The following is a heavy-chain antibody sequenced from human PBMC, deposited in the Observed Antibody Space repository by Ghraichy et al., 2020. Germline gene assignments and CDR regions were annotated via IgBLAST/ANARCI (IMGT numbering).Heavy chain of an antibody. Sequence: SETLSLTCTVSGGSISSYYWSWIRQPPGKGLEWIGYVYYSGSTNYNPSLKSRVSISIDTSKNQFSLKLTSVTAADTAVYYCATEGPGSGHYWGQGTLVTVSS. CDR2: VYYSGST. V-gene: IGHV4-59*01. D-gene: IGHD6-19*01. CDR3: ATEGPGSGHY. J-gene: IGHJ4*02. CDR1: GGSISSYY.